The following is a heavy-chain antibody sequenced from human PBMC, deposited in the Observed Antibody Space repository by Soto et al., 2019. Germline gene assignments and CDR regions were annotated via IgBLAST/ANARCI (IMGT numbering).Heavy chain of an antibody. Sequence: ASVKVSCKASGYTFTSYYMHWVRQAPGQGLEWMGKINPSGGSTSYAQKFQGRVTMTRDTSTSTVYMELSSLRSEDTAVYYCAAPRPNRYYYYYMDVWGKGTTVTVSS. J-gene: IGHJ6*03. V-gene: IGHV1-46*01. CDR2: INPSGGST. CDR3: AAPRPNRYYYYYMDV. CDR1: GYTFTSYY.